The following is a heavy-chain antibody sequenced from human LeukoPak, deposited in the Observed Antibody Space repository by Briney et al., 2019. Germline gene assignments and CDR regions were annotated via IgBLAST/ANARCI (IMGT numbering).Heavy chain of an antibody. CDR1: GFTFTTYA. J-gene: IGHJ4*02. CDR2: VDRSGNDI. Sequence: GGALRLSCAASGFTFTTYAMNWVRQAPGKGLEWVSYVDRSGNDIYLADSVKGRFTISRDTAKSSVYLQMNSLSDEDTAVYYCARDDNWSFDYWGQGSLVTVSS. CDR3: ARDDNWSFDY. D-gene: IGHD1-20*01. V-gene: IGHV3-21*01.